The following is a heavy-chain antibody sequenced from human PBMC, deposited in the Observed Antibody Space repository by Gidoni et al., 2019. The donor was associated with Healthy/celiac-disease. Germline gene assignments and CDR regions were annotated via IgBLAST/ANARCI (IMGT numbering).Heavy chain of an antibody. V-gene: IGHV3-7*01. J-gene: IGHJ4*02. Sequence: EVQLAESGGGLVQPGGSLRLSCAASGFTFSSYWMSWVRQAPGKGLEWVANIKPDGSEKYSSDSVKGRFTISRDNAKNSLYLQMNSLRVEDTAVYYCVRLGDRSGYYDYWGQGTLVTVSS. D-gene: IGHD3-22*01. CDR3: VRLGDRSGYYDY. CDR1: GFTFSSYW. CDR2: IKPDGSEK.